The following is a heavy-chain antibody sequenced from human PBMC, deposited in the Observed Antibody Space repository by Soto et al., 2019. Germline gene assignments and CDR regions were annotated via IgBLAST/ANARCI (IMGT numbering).Heavy chain of an antibody. CDR1: GFTSSSYE. Sequence: PGGSLRLSCAASGFTSSSYEMNWVRQAPGKGLEWVSYISSSGSTIYYADSVKGRFTISRDNAKNSLYLQMNSLRAEDTAVYYCARDLRGRYKVDVWGQGTMVTVSS. J-gene: IGHJ6*02. D-gene: IGHD1-26*01. V-gene: IGHV3-48*03. CDR3: ARDLRGRYKVDV. CDR2: ISSSGSTI.